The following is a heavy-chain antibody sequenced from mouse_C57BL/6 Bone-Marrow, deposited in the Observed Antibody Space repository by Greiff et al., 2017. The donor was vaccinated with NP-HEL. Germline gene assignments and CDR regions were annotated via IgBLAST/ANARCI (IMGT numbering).Heavy chain of an antibody. D-gene: IGHD1-1*01. J-gene: IGHJ4*01. CDR3: ARPYYYGSLYYAMDY. CDR2: INPSTGGT. CDR1: GYSFTGYY. V-gene: IGHV1-43*01. Sequence: VQLQQSGPELVKPGASVKISCKASGYSFTGYYMHWVKQSSEKSLEWIGEINPSTGGTSYNQKFKGKATLTVDKSSSTAYMQLKCLTPEDAAFYYCARPYYYGSLYYAMDYWGQGTSVTVSS.